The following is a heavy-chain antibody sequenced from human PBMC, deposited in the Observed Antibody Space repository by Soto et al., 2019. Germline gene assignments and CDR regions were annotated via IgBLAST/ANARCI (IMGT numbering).Heavy chain of an antibody. CDR2: INPDNGNT. CDR1: GYTFTRYT. D-gene: IGHD2-15*01. J-gene: IGHJ5*02. CDR3: ARGIATGQLDP. V-gene: IGHV1-3*01. Sequence: ASVKVSCKASGYTFTRYTMNCVRQAPGQRLEWMGWINPDNGNTKSSQKFQDRVIITRDTSASTAYMDLSSLRSEDTAVYYCARGIATGQLDPWGQGTLVTVAS.